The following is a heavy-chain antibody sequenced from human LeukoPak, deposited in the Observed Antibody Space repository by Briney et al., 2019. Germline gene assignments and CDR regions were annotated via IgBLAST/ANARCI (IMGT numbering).Heavy chain of an antibody. J-gene: IGHJ5*02. CDR1: GGSISSGTYY. CDR3: AREVFSATNWFDP. CDR2: IYTSGST. V-gene: IGHV4-61*02. Sequence: SETLSLTCTVSGGSISSGTYYWSWIRQPAGKGLEWIGRIYTSGSTNYNPSLKSRVTMSVDTSKNQFSLKLSSVTAADTAVYYCAREVFSATNWFDPWGQGTLVTVSS.